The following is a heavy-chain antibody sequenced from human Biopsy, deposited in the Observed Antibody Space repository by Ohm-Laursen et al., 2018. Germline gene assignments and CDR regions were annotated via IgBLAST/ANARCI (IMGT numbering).Heavy chain of an antibody. J-gene: IGHJ5*02. D-gene: IGHD3-3*01. V-gene: IGHV1-69*06. CDR2: INPMFGTA. Sequence: GASVKVSCKASGATFSNYAINWLRQAPGQGLEWMGGINPMFGTAKYAQRFQGRVTITADKSTSTADMELSSLRSDDTAVYYCARSFGVVINFEHNWFDPWGQGTLATVSS. CDR3: ARSFGVVINFEHNWFDP. CDR1: GATFSNYA.